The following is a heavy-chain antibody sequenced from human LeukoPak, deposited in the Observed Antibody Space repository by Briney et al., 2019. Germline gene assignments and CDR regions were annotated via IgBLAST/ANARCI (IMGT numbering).Heavy chain of an antibody. V-gene: IGHV1-69*01. Sequence: PVKVSCKASGGTFSSYAISWVRQAPGQGLEWMGGIIPIFGTANYAQKFQGRVTITADESTSTAYMELSSLRSEDTAVYYCAAGGAAAYRDSMDVWGKGTTVTISS. CDR2: IIPIFGTA. J-gene: IGHJ6*03. CDR3: AAGGAAAYRDSMDV. CDR1: GGTFSSYA. D-gene: IGHD6-13*01.